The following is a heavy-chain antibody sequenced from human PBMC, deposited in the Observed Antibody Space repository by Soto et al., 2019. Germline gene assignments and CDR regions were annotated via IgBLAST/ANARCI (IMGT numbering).Heavy chain of an antibody. D-gene: IGHD3-16*02. Sequence: QITLKESGPTLLKPTQTLTLTCTFSAFSLCTNGVGVGWIRQPPGKALEWLALIYWDADKRYSPSLKSRLTITKDTSKNQVVLTMSNIDPVDTATYYCAHHILVELSSFEFWGQVTLVTVSS. J-gene: IGHJ4*02. CDR1: AFSLCTNGVG. CDR3: AHHILVELSSFEF. CDR2: IYWDADK. V-gene: IGHV2-5*02.